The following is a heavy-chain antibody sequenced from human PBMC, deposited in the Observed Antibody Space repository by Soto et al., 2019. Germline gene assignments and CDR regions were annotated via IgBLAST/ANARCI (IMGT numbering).Heavy chain of an antibody. D-gene: IGHD2-2*02. J-gene: IGHJ6*02. Sequence: KLARKVAGYGQSELLVDRLRQNTGKGLEWMGGFDPEDGETIYAQKFQGRVTMTEDTSTDTAYMELSSLRSEDTAVYYCATRGNTRSYYYSYGMDVWGQGTTVTAP. CDR3: ATRGNTRSYYYSYGMDV. CDR2: FDPEDGET. CDR1: GYGQSELL. V-gene: IGHV1-24*01.